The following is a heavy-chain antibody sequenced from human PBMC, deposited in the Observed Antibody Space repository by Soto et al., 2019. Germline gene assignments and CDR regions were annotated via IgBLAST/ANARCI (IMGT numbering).Heavy chain of an antibody. D-gene: IGHD2-2*01. CDR2: IYASGST. Sequence: SETLSLTCTVSGGSISSYYWSWIRQPAGKGLEWIGRIYASGSTNYSPSLKSRVTMSLDTSKNQLSLKLRSLTAADTAVYYCARDCSTTSCYNAGSYYYYGMDVWGQGTTVTV. V-gene: IGHV4-4*07. CDR1: GGSISSYY. J-gene: IGHJ6*02. CDR3: ARDCSTTSCYNAGSYYYYGMDV.